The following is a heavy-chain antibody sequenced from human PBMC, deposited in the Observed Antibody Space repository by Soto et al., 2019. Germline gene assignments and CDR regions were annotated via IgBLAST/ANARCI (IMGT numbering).Heavy chain of an antibody. CDR2: TYYRSKWYN. D-gene: IGHD2-8*01. CDR3: ARDLGYCTNGVCYGCFGY. J-gene: IGHJ4*02. Sequence: QVQLQQSGPGLVKPSQTLSLTCAISGDSVSSNSAAWNWIRQSPSRGLELLGRTYYRSKWYNDYAVSVKSRITITPDTSNNQFSLQLNSVTPEDTAVYYCARDLGYCTNGVCYGCFGYWGQGTLVTVSS. CDR1: GDSVSSNSAA. V-gene: IGHV6-1*01.